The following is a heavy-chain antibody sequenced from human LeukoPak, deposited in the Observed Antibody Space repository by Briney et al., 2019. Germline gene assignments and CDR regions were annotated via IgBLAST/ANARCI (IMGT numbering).Heavy chain of an antibody. J-gene: IGHJ4*02. CDR1: GGSVSSYY. Sequence: PSETLSLTCTVSGGSVSSYYWSWIRQPAGKGLEWIGRIYTSGITNSNPSLKSRVTMSLDTSKNQFSVNLTSVTAADTAVYFCARETADLGRSLDSWGQGTLVTVSS. CDR3: ARETADLGRSLDS. D-gene: IGHD1-26*01. CDR2: IYTSGIT. V-gene: IGHV4-4*07.